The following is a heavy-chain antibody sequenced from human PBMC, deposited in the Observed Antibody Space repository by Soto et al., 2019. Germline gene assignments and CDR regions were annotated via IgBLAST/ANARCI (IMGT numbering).Heavy chain of an antibody. CDR3: ARVGAIAPAEGDY. D-gene: IGHD6-13*01. CDR2: ISGYNNNK. Sequence: QIQLVQSGTEVREPGASVKVSCQASGYTFTSYGIIWVRQAPGQGLELMGWISGYNNNKNYAQKYHARVTMTTDTSTRTAYMELRSLRSDDPAVYYCARVGAIAPAEGDYWGQGTLVTVSS. V-gene: IGHV1-18*01. J-gene: IGHJ4*02. CDR1: GYTFTSYG.